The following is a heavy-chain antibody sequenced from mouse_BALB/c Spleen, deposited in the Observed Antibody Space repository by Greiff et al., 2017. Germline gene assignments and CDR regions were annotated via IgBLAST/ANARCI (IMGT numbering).Heavy chain of an antibody. CDR3: ARYGYGYERNAMDY. D-gene: IGHD2-2*01. V-gene: IGHV1-9*01. CDR2: ILPGSGST. CDR1: GYTFSSYW. J-gene: IGHJ4*01. Sequence: VQLQQSGAELMKPGASVKISCKATGYTFSSYWIEWVKQRPGHGLEWIGEILPGSGSTNYNEKFKGKATFTADTSSNTAYMQLSSLTSEDSAVYYCARYGYGYERNAMDYWGQGTSVTVSS.